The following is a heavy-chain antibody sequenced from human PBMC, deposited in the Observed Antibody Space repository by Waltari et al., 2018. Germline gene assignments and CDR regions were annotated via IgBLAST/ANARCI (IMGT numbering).Heavy chain of an antibody. CDR2: IYYSGSP. Sequence: QLQLQESGPGLVKPSETLSLTCTVSGGSISSSSYYWGWIRQPPGKGLEWIGSIYYSGSPYYIPFLKSRVTISVDTSKNQFSLKLSSVTAADTAVYYCARHVLGYSSGWYYLDYWGQGTLVTVSS. CDR3: ARHVLGYSSGWYYLDY. CDR1: GGSISSSSYY. J-gene: IGHJ4*02. V-gene: IGHV4-39*01. D-gene: IGHD6-19*01.